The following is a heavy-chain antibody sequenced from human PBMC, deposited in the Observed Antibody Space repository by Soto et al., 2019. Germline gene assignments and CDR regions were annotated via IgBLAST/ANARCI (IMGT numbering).Heavy chain of an antibody. J-gene: IGHJ6*03. D-gene: IGHD6-19*01. CDR1: GFTFSSYA. Sequence: EVQLLESGGGLVQPGGSLRLSCAASGFTFSSYATSWVRQAPGKGLEWVSLISGTGGSTYYAGSVKGRFTISRDNSKNTLYLQLNSLRAEDTAVYYCAKGRIERVAGLYYYYYMDVRGKGTTVTVSS. CDR3: AKGRIERVAGLYYYYYMDV. V-gene: IGHV3-23*01. CDR2: ISGTGGST.